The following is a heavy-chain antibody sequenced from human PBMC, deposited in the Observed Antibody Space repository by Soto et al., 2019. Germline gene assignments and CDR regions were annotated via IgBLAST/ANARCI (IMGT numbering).Heavy chain of an antibody. D-gene: IGHD3-9*01. CDR1: GSTFSSYT. CDR2: ISYDGSNK. V-gene: IGHV3-30-3*01. CDR3: ARGPPMAYYDILTGYYNTY. Sequence: RPSCTDTGSTFSSYTMHRVRLAPGKELEWVAVISYDGSNKYYADSVKGRFTISRDNSKNTLYLQMNSLRAEDTAVYYCARGPPMAYYDILTGYYNTYWGQGTLVPGSS. J-gene: IGHJ4*02.